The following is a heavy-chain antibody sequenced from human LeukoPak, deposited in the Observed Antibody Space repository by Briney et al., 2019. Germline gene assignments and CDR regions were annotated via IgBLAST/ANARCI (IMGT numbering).Heavy chain of an antibody. CDR2: INAGNGNT. J-gene: IGHJ3*02. V-gene: IGHV1-3*03. CDR1: GYTFTSYA. D-gene: IGHD3-22*01. Sequence: ASVKVSCKASGYTFTSYAMHWVRQAPGQRLEWMGWINAGNGNTKYSQEFQGRVTITADESTSTAYMELSSLGSEDTAVYYCASNYYDSSGYDAFDIWGQGTMVTVSS. CDR3: ASNYYDSSGYDAFDI.